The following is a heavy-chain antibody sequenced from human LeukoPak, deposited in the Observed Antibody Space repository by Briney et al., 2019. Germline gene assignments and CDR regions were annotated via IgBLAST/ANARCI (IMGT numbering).Heavy chain of an antibody. V-gene: IGHV3-23*01. CDR2: ISGSGGST. Sequence: GGSLRLSCAASGFTFSSYAMTWVRQAPVKGLEWVSGISGSGGSTYYADSVRGRFTISRDTSKNTLYLQMNSLRAEDTAVYYCATHPRYCSSTSCYPVYYYYGMDVWGQGATVTVSS. CDR3: ATHPRYCSSTSCYPVYYYYGMDV. CDR1: GFTFSSYA. D-gene: IGHD2-2*01. J-gene: IGHJ6*02.